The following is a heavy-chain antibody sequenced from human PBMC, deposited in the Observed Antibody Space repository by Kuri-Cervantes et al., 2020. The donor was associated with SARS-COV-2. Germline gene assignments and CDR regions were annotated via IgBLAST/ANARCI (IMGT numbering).Heavy chain of an antibody. Sequence: SQTLSLTCAVYGESFSGHYWSWIRQPPGRGPEWIGYSHYTGSTNQNPSLNSRVTISVDMSKSQFFLRLTSVTAADTAKYYCARGKREVLRRGAFDIWGQGMLVTVSS. CDR3: ARGKREVLRRGAFDI. CDR1: GESFSGHY. V-gene: IGHV4-59*11. CDR2: SHYTGST. J-gene: IGHJ3*02. D-gene: IGHD5/OR15-5a*01.